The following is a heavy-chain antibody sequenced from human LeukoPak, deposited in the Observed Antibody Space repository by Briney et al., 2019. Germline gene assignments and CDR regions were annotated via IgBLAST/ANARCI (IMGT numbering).Heavy chain of an antibody. CDR3: ARDFYESSAGAFDI. D-gene: IGHD3-22*01. J-gene: IGHJ3*02. Sequence: GASVEVSCKASGYTFRDVYMHWVRQAPGQGLEWMGWINPNSGGTNYAQRFQGRVTMTRDTSISTVYMELSRLTSDDTAVYYCARDFYESSAGAFDIWGQGTMATVS. CDR1: GYTFRDVY. V-gene: IGHV1-2*02. CDR2: INPNSGGT.